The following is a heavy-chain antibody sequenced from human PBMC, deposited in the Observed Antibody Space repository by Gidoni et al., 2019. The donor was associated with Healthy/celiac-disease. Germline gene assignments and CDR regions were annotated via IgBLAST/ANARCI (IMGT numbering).Heavy chain of an antibody. CDR2: INHSGST. D-gene: IGHD3-10*01. J-gene: IGHJ6*02. V-gene: IGHV4-34*01. Sequence: QVQLQQWGAGLLTPSETLSLTCAVYGGSFSGYYWSWIRQPPGKGLEWIGEINHSGSTNYNPSRKSRVTISVDTSKNQFSLKLSSVTAADTAVYYCARERYGSGSYYYYYYYGMDVWGQGTTVTVSS. CDR1: GGSFSGYY. CDR3: ARERYGSGSYYYYYYYGMDV.